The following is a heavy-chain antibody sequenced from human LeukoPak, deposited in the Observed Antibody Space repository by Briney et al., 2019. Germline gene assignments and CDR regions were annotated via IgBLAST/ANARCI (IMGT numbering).Heavy chain of an antibody. D-gene: IGHD1-26*01. CDR2: ISGSGGST. Sequence: GGSLRLSCAASGFTFSSYAMSWVRQAPGKGLEWVSAISGSGGSTYYADSVKGRFTISRDNSKNTLYLQMNSLRAEDTAVYYCAKDWAAVGATWGFDYWGQGTLVTVSS. CDR1: GFTFSSYA. V-gene: IGHV3-23*01. J-gene: IGHJ4*02. CDR3: AKDWAAVGATWGFDY.